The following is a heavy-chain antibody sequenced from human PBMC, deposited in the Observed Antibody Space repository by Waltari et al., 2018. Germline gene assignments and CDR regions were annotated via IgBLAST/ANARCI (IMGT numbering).Heavy chain of an antibody. J-gene: IGHJ4*02. D-gene: IGHD3-16*01. V-gene: IGHV4-34*01. Sequence: QVQLQQWGAGLLKPSETLSLTCAVFGGSFSDYYWSWIRQPPGKGREWIGEIDHSGSTNYSPSLRSRITISIDTSKNQFSLKLSSVTAADTAVYYCARVQDYVRDYWGQGTLVTVSS. CDR2: IDHSGST. CDR1: GGSFSDYY. CDR3: ARVQDYVRDY.